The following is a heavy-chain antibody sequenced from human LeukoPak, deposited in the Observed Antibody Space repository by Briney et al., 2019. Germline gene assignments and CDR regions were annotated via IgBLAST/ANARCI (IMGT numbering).Heavy chain of an antibody. CDR3: ARQGCSSTSCYFDY. CDR2: INHSGST. V-gene: IGHV4-34*01. D-gene: IGHD2-2*01. Sequence: SETLSLTCAVYGGSFSGYYWSWIRQPPGKGLEWIGEINHSGSTNYNPSLKSRVIISVDTSKNQFSLKLTSVTAADTAVYYCARQGCSSTSCYFDYWGQGTLVTVSS. CDR1: GGSFSGYY. J-gene: IGHJ4*02.